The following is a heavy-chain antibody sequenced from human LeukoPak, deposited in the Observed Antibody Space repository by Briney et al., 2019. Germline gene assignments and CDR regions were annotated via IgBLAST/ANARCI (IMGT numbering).Heavy chain of an antibody. CDR3: ASYLLGYCSSTTCSAGY. V-gene: IGHV3-48*03. J-gene: IGHJ4*02. Sequence: PGGSLRLSCAASGFTFSRCEMNWVRQAPGKGLEWVSYISSSGSTIYYADSVKGRFTISRDNAKNSLYLQMNSLRAEDTAVYYCASYLLGYCSSTTCSAGYWGQGTLVTVSS. CDR2: ISSSGSTI. D-gene: IGHD2-2*01. CDR1: GFTFSRCE.